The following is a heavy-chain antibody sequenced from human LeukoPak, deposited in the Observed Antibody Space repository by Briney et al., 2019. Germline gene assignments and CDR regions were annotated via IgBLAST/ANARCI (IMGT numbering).Heavy chain of an antibody. V-gene: IGHV3-20*04. Sequence: PGGSLRLSCADSGFTFDDYGMSWVRQAPGKGLEWVSGINWNGGSTGYADSVKGRFTISRDNAKNSLYLQMNSLRAEDTALYYCARGLVSVVPAAFDYWGQGTLVTVSS. CDR3: ARGLVSVVPAAFDY. CDR2: INWNGGST. J-gene: IGHJ4*02. CDR1: GFTFDDYG. D-gene: IGHD2-2*01.